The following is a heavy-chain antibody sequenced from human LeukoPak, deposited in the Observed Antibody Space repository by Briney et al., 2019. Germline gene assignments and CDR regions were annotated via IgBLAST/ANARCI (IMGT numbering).Heavy chain of an antibody. CDR3: AREGYRDTGVDY. CDR2: IKQDGSEI. V-gene: IGHV3-7*05. J-gene: IGHJ4*02. D-gene: IGHD5-18*01. CDR1: GFTFSRYW. Sequence: PGGSLRLSCAASGFTFSRYWMSWVRQAPGRGLEWVANIKQDGSEIYYAVSVKGRFSISRDNAKSSLYLQANSLRAEDTAVYYCAREGYRDTGVDYWGQGTLVTASS.